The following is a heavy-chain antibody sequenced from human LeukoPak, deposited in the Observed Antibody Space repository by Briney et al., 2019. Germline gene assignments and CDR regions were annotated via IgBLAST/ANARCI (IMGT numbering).Heavy chain of an antibody. CDR2: IDPSDSYT. V-gene: IGHV5-10-1*01. Sequence: GESLRISCKGSGYSFTGYWISWVRQMPGKGLEWMGRIDPSDSYTNYSPSFQGHVTISADKSISTAYLQWSSLKASDTAMYYCATSPPVVGDYANWFDPWGQGTLVTVSS. CDR3: ATSPPVVGDYANWFDP. J-gene: IGHJ5*02. CDR1: GYSFTGYW. D-gene: IGHD4-17*01.